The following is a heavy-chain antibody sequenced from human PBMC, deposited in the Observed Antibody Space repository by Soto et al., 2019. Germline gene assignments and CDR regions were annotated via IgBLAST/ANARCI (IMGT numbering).Heavy chain of an antibody. CDR3: ARQFDYESSGYYYPY. D-gene: IGHD3-22*01. Sequence: QVQLVQSGAEVKKPGSSVKVSCKASGGTFSRYAISWVRQAPGQGLEWMGGIIPMFGTANYAQKFQGRVTIPAVESTSTAYMELSSLRSEDTAVYYCARQFDYESSGYYYPYWGQGTLVTVSS. CDR2: IIPMFGTA. V-gene: IGHV1-69*01. CDR1: GGTFSRYA. J-gene: IGHJ4*02.